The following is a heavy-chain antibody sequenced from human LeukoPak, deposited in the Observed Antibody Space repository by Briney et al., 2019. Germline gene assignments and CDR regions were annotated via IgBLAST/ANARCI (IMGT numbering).Heavy chain of an antibody. V-gene: IGHV4-34*01. D-gene: IGHD3-22*01. J-gene: IGHJ3*02. CDR2: INQSGST. CDR3: ARDQGYYDSSGYYLFAFDI. Sequence: SETLSLTCAVYGGSFSGYYWSWIRQPPGKGLEWIGEINQSGSTNYNPSLRSRVTISVDTSKNQFSLKLSSVTAADTAVYYCARDQGYYDSSGYYLFAFDIWGQGTMVTVSS. CDR1: GGSFSGYY.